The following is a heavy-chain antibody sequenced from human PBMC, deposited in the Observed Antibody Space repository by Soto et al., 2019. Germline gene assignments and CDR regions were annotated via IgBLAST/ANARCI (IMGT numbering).Heavy chain of an antibody. CDR1: GFTFSTYG. V-gene: IGHV3-30*18. CDR2: ISYDESHK. Sequence: QVQLVESGGGVVQPGRSLRLSCAASGFTFSTYGMHWVRQAPGKGLEWVGIISYDESHKYYTDSVKGRFTISRDNSKNTLYLQMNSLRAEDTAVYYCAKDRGGYAWHGMDVWGQGTTVTVSS. D-gene: IGHD5-12*01. CDR3: AKDRGGYAWHGMDV. J-gene: IGHJ6*02.